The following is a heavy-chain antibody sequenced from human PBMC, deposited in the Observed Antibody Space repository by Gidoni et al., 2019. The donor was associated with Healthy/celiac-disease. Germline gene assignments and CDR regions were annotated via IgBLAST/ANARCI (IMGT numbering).Heavy chain of an antibody. CDR3: ARSREDNYAFDI. Sequence: QVQLVESGGGVVQPGRSLRLSCAASGFTFSSYGMHWVRQAPGKGLEWVAVIWYDGSNKYYADSVKGRFTISRDNSKNTLYLQMNSLRAEDTAVYYCARSREDNYAFDIWGQGTMVTVSS. CDR2: IWYDGSNK. CDR1: GFTFSSYG. V-gene: IGHV3-33*01. J-gene: IGHJ3*02.